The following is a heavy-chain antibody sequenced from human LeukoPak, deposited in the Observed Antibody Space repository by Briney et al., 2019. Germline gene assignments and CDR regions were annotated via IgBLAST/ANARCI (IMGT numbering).Heavy chain of an antibody. V-gene: IGHV1-2*02. CDR3: ATLTQSL. D-gene: IGHD1-14*01. J-gene: IGHJ4*02. CDR1: GYTFTDYY. CDR2: IDPNSGGT. Sequence: GASVKVSCKASGYTFTDYYMHWIRQAPGQGLEWVGWIDPNSGGTHSAQKFQGRVTMTRDTSNTTTYMELSRLTSDDTAVYYCATLTQSLWGQGTLVTVSS.